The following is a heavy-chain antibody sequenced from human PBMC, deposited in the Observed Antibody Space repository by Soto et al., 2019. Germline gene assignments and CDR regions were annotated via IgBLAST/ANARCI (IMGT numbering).Heavy chain of an antibody. CDR2: LYTGTDT. CDR3: ARESGDWPLNWFDP. J-gene: IGHJ5*02. Sequence: PGGSLRLSCAASGFTVSSTYLTWVRQAPGKGLEWVAILYTGTDTVYADSVKGRFTISRDSSKNTFYLQMNGLTAEDTAVYYCARESGDWPLNWFDPWGLGTLVTVSS. CDR1: GFTVSSTY. V-gene: IGHV3-53*01. D-gene: IGHD2-21*02.